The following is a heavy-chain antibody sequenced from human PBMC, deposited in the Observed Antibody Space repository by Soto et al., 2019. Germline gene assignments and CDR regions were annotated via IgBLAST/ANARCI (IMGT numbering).Heavy chain of an antibody. CDR2: ISVSGNTI. CDR1: GFTFTDYY. Sequence: QVQLVESGGDLVKPGGSLTLACAASGFTFTDYYMSWIRQAPGRGLEWLAYISVSGNTIFYAGSVRGRFTISRDNAHNSLYLEKDALRVEDTAVYFCLRDLSYTTSWPEGGLDHWGQGTLVNVSS. D-gene: IGHD6-13*01. J-gene: IGHJ4*02. CDR3: LRDLSYTTSWPEGGLDH. V-gene: IGHV3-11*01.